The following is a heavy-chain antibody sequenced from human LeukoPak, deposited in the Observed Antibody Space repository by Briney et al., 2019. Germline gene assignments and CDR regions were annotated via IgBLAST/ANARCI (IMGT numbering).Heavy chain of an antibody. J-gene: IGHJ6*02. V-gene: IGHV3-49*04. D-gene: IGHD3-10*01. Sequence: PGRSLRLSCTASGFTFGDYAMSWVRQAPGKGLEWVGFIRSKAYGGTTEYAASVKGRFTISRDDSKSIAYLQMNSLKTEDTAVYYCTREPYYGSGSFDHYGMDVWGQGTTVTVSS. CDR2: IRSKAYGGTT. CDR1: GFTFGDYA. CDR3: TREPYYGSGSFDHYGMDV.